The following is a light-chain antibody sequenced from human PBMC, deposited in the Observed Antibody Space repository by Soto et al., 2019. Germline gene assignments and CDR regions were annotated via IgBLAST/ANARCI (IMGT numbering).Light chain of an antibody. CDR3: SSYTGSGSLV. CDR1: SGDVGGYNY. CDR2: EVT. J-gene: IGLJ3*02. V-gene: IGLV2-8*01. Sequence: QSALTQPPSASGSPGQSVTISCTGTSGDVGGYNYVSWYQQHPGKAPKLMIYEVTKRPSGVPDRFSGSKSGNTASLTVSGLQAEDEADYYCSSYTGSGSLVFGGGTQLTVL.